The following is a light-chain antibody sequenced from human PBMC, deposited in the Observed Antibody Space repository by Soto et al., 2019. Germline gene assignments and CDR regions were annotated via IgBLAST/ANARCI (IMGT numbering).Light chain of an antibody. CDR2: EVN. J-gene: IGLJ1*01. CDR1: GSDIGGYNF. CDR3: SSYAGTNNRYV. V-gene: IGLV2-8*01. Sequence: QSALTQPPSASGSPGQSVTISCTGTGSDIGGYNFVSWYQQHPGKVPKLIIYEVNKRPSGVPDRFSGSKSGNTASLTVSGLQADDEADYYCSSYAGTNNRYVFGTGTKVIVL.